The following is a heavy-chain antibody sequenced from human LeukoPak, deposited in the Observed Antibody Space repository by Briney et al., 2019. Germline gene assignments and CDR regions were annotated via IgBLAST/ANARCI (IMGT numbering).Heavy chain of an antibody. CDR1: GGTFSSYA. J-gene: IGHJ3*02. CDR3: AQNSGSYLDAFDI. CDR2: LSAYNGNR. Sequence: ASVKVSCKASGGTFSSYAISWVRQAPGQGLEWMGWLSAYNGNRNYAQKLQGRVTMTTDTSTSTTYMELRSLRSDDTAVYYCAQNSGSYLDAFDIWGQGTMVTVSS. D-gene: IGHD1-26*01. V-gene: IGHV1-18*01.